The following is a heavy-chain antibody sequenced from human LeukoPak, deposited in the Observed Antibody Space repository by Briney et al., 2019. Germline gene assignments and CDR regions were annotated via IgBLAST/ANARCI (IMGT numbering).Heavy chain of an antibody. V-gene: IGHV1-69*05. CDR2: IIPIFGTA. D-gene: IGHD3-3*01. Sequence: ASVKVSCKASGYIFTSYNISWVRQAPGQGLEWMGGIIPIFGTANYAQKFQGRVTITTDESTSTAYMELSSLRSEDTAVYYCASTKYYDFWSGYYGYFDYWGQGTLVTVSS. J-gene: IGHJ4*02. CDR3: ASTKYYDFWSGYYGYFDY. CDR1: GYIFTSYN.